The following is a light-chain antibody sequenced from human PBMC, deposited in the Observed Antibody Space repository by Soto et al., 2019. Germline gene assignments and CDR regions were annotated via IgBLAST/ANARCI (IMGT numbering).Light chain of an antibody. V-gene: IGKV4-1*01. CDR1: ESFLYSSNNKNY. CDR3: QQRSNWIT. J-gene: IGKJ5*01. CDR2: WAS. Sequence: DIVMTQSPDSLAVSLGERATINCKSSESFLYSSNNKNYLAWYQQKPGQPPKLLISWASIRESGVPDRFSGSGSGTDFTLTISSLEPEDFAVYYCQQRSNWITFGQGTRLEI.